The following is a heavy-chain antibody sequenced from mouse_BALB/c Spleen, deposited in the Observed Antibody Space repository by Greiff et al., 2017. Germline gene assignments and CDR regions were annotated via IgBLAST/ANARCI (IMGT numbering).Heavy chain of an antibody. CDR2: IDPENGDT. CDR1: GFNIKDYY. Sequence: VQLQQSGAELVRSGASVKLSCTASGFNIKDYYMHWVKQRPEQGLEWIGWIDPENGDTEYAPKLQGKATMTADTSSNTAYLQLSSLTSEDTAVYYCNAWRLRLICDYWGQGTTRTVSS. CDR3: NAWRLRLICDY. J-gene: IGHJ2*01. V-gene: IGHV14-4*02. D-gene: IGHD1-2*01.